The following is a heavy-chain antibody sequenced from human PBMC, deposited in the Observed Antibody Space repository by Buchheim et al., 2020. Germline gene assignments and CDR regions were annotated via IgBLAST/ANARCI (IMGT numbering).Heavy chain of an antibody. CDR3: AGSLDYDSSGYYPRYYYFEH. V-gene: IGHV1-69*01. J-gene: IGHJ4*02. CDR2: IIPIFGTA. D-gene: IGHD3-22*01. Sequence: QVQLVQSGAEVKKPGSSVKVSCKASGGTFSYSAFSWVRRAPGQGLEWMGGIIPIFGTANYAQSFQGRVSVTADASTNTAYMELSSLRSDETALFYCAGSLDYDSSGYYPRYYYFEHWGQGT. CDR1: GGTFSYSA.